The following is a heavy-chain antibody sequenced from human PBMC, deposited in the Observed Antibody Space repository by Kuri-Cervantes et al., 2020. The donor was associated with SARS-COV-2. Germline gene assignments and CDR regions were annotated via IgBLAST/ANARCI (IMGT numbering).Heavy chain of an antibody. D-gene: IGHD7-27*01. V-gene: IGHV4-59*12. CDR3: ARRREITGGIYYYYYMDV. Sequence: SETLSLTCTVSGGSISSYYWSWIRQPPGKGLEWIGYIYYSGSTDYNPSLKSRVTISVDTSKNQFSLKLSSVTAADTAVYYCARRREITGGIYYYYYMDVWGKGTTVTVSS. J-gene: IGHJ6*03. CDR2: IYYSGST. CDR1: GGSISSYY.